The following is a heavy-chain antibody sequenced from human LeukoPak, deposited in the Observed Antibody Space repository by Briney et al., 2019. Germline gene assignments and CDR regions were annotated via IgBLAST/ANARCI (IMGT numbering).Heavy chain of an antibody. CDR3: ARGPLLYSSSSEEFDY. Sequence: GASVKVSCKASGYTFTSYDTNWVRQATGQGLEWMGWMNPNSGNTGYAQKFQGRVTMTRNTSISTAYMELSSLRSEDTAVYYCARGPLLYSSSSEEFDYWGQGTLVTVSS. J-gene: IGHJ4*02. V-gene: IGHV1-8*01. CDR2: MNPNSGNT. D-gene: IGHD6-6*01. CDR1: GYTFTSYD.